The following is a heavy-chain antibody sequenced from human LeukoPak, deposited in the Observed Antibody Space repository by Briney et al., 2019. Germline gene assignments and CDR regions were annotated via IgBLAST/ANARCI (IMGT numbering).Heavy chain of an antibody. CDR3: AKARGYSSSSENNWFDP. J-gene: IGHJ5*02. CDR1: SLTVSTND. Sequence: GGSLRLSCAASSLTVSTNDMGWVRQAPGEGLDLVSLLYRGGTTYYADSVKGRFTISRDNSKNTLYLQMNSLRAEDTALYYCAKARGYSSSSENNWFDPWGQGTLVTVSS. D-gene: IGHD6-6*01. V-gene: IGHV3-53*01. CDR2: LYRGGTT.